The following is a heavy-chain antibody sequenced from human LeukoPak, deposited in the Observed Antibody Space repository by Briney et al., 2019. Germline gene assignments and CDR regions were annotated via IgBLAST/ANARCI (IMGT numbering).Heavy chain of an antibody. Sequence: GGSLRLSCAASGFTFSSYAMHWVRQAPGKGLEWVAVISYDGSNKYYADSVKGRFTISRDNSKNTLYLQMNSLRAEDTAVYYCAREEYYYDSSGYYGYWGQGTLVTVSS. CDR2: ISYDGSNK. CDR3: AREEYYYDSSGYYGY. J-gene: IGHJ4*02. CDR1: GFTFSSYA. V-gene: IGHV3-30*04. D-gene: IGHD3-22*01.